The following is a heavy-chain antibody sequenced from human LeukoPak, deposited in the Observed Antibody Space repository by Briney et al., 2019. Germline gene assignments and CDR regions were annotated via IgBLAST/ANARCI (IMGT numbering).Heavy chain of an antibody. V-gene: IGHV4-59*01. CDR3: ARAVFGAFDI. D-gene: IGHD3-10*01. CDR2: IYYSGST. CDR1: GGSISSYY. J-gene: IGHJ3*02. Sequence: SETLSLTCTVSGGSISSYYWSWIRQAPGKGLEWIGYIYYSGSTNYNPSLKSRVTISVGTSKTQFSLKLNSVTAADTAVYYCARAVFGAFDIWGQGTMVTVSS.